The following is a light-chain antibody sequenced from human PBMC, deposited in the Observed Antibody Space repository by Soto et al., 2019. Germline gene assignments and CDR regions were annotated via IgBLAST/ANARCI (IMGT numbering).Light chain of an antibody. CDR1: SSDVGSYNY. CDR3: ISYTGSSTSYV. CDR2: GVS. V-gene: IGLV2-14*01. Sequence: QSVLTQPASVSGSPGQSITISCSGTSSDVGSYNYVAWYQQFSGKTPKLIIYGVSSRAPGVSSRFSGSKSGNTASLTISGLQAEDEADYYCISYTGSSTSYVFGTAPKV. J-gene: IGLJ1*01.